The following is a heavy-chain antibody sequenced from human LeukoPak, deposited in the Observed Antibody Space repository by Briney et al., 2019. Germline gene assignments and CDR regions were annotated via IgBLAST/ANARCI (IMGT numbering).Heavy chain of an antibody. CDR2: ISSSSSYI. D-gene: IGHD6-6*01. J-gene: IGHJ4*02. CDR3: ARDSRDSGSSTTDY. CDR1: GFTFSSYS. Sequence: GGSLRLSCAASGFTFSSYSMNWVRQAPGKGLEWVSSISSSSSYIYYADSVKGRFTISRDNAKNSLYLQMNSLRAEDTAVYYCARDSRDSGSSTTDYWGQGTLVTVSS. V-gene: IGHV3-21*04.